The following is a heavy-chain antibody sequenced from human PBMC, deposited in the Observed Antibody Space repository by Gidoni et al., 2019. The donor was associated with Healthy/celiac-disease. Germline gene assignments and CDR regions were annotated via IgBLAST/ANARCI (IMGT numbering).Heavy chain of an antibody. V-gene: IGHV2-5*01. Sequence: QITLKASGPTLVKPTQTLTLTCTFSGFSLSTSGVGVGWIRQPPGKALEWLALIYWNDDKRYSPSLKSRLTITKDTSKNQVVLTMTNMDPVETATYYCAHRGPNYYDSSGYPLGYYFDYWGQGTLVTVSS. CDR3: AHRGPNYYDSSGYPLGYYFDY. D-gene: IGHD3-22*01. CDR2: IYWNDDK. J-gene: IGHJ4*02. CDR1: GFSLSTSGVG.